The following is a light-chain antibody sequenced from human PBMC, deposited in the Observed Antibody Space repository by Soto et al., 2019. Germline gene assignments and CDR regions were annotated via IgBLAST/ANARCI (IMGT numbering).Light chain of an antibody. CDR2: GAS. CDR3: QQYNNWWT. V-gene: IGKV3-15*01. CDR1: QSVNST. Sequence: EIVMTQSPATLSVSPGERATLSCRASQSVNSTLAWYQQKPGQAPRLLISGASTRATGNPARFSGSGSETDFTLTISSLRSEDFAVYYCQQYNNWWTFGQGTKVEMK. J-gene: IGKJ1*01.